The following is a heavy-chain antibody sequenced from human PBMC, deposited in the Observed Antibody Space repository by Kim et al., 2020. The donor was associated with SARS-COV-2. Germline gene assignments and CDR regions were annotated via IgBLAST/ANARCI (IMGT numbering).Heavy chain of an antibody. V-gene: IGHV4-39*01. Sequence: SETLSLTCTVSGGSISSSSYYWGWIRQPPGKGLEWIGSIYYSGSTYYNPSLKSRVTISVDTSKNQFSLKLSSVTAADTAVYYCASLMRGPFGMDVWGQGTTVTVSS. J-gene: IGHJ6*02. CDR2: IYYSGST. CDR3: ASLMRGPFGMDV. D-gene: IGHD2-8*01. CDR1: GGSISSSSYY.